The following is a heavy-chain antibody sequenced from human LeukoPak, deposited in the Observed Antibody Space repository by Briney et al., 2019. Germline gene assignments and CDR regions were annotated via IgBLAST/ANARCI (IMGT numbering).Heavy chain of an antibody. CDR1: GFIFSTYG. Sequence: GGSLRLSCAASGFIFSTYGMHWVRQAPGKGLEWVAFIRSDGSDKSYAGSVMGRFTISRDNSKNTLYLQMNTLTAEDTAVYYCGKHDSSSGYWGQGTLVTVSS. CDR3: GKHDSSSGY. CDR2: IRSDGSDK. V-gene: IGHV3-30*02. D-gene: IGHD3-22*01. J-gene: IGHJ4*02.